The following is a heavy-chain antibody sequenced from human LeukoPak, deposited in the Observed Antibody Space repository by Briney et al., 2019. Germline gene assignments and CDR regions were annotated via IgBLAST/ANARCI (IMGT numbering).Heavy chain of an antibody. Sequence: PSETLSLTCTVSGGSISSYYWSWIRQPPGKGLEWIGYIYYSGSTNYNPSLKSRVTISVDTSKNQFSQKVSSVTAADTAVYYCARRELLSTPDAFDIWGQGTMVTVSS. CDR2: IYYSGST. CDR3: ARRELLSTPDAFDI. D-gene: IGHD3-10*01. V-gene: IGHV4-59*08. J-gene: IGHJ3*02. CDR1: GGSISSYY.